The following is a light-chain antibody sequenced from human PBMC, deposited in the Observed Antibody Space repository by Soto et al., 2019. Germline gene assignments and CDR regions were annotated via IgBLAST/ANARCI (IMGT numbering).Light chain of an antibody. CDR3: AAWDDSLNGPL. V-gene: IGLV1-44*01. CDR2: TNN. CDR1: SSNIGSNF. Sequence: QLVLTQPPSASGTPGQSVTISCSGSSSNIGSNFVNWYQQLPGTAPKLLIYTNNQRPSGVPDRSSGSKSGTSASLAISGLRSEDEADYHCAAWDDSLNGPLFGGGTKLTVL. J-gene: IGLJ3*02.